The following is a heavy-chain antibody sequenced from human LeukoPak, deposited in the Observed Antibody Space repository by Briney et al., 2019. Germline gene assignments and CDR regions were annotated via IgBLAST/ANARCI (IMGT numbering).Heavy chain of an antibody. V-gene: IGHV4-59*12. D-gene: IGHD4-17*01. Sequence: SETLSLTCTVSGSPLNNYYWNWVRQPPGKELEWIGNVDYSGSTRYNPSLKSRATMSLDSSKNQFSLRLTSVTAADMAVYYCAMQVGIYGDYNNWFDPWGQGARVTVSS. CDR3: AMQVGIYGDYNNWFDP. J-gene: IGHJ5*02. CDR2: VDYSGST. CDR1: GSPLNNYY.